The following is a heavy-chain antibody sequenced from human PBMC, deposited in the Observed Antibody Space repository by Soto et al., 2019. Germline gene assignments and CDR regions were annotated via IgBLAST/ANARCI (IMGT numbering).Heavy chain of an antibody. CDR1: GYTFTGYF. Sequence: ASVKVSCKASGYTFTGYFMHWVRQAPGQGLEWMGWINPNSGGTNYAQKFQGRVTMTRDTSISTAYMELSRLRSDDTAVYYCARTLGVVSGYELNWFDPWGQGTLVTVSS. CDR2: INPNSGGT. J-gene: IGHJ5*02. CDR3: ARTLGVVSGYELNWFDP. D-gene: IGHD5-12*01. V-gene: IGHV1-2*02.